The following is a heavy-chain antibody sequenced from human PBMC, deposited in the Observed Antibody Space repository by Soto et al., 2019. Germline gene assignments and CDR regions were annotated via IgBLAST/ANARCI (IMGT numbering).Heavy chain of an antibody. CDR2: IYYSGST. CDR3: ARLWTTVANEY. CDR1: GGSISGNY. J-gene: IGHJ4*02. Sequence: QVQLQESGPGLVKPSETLSLTCTVSGGSISGNYWTWIRQPPGKGLEWIGYIYYSGSTNYNPSLQSLVTISIDTSKNQFSLKLSSVTAADTAVYYCARLWTTVANEYWGQGTLVTVSS. D-gene: IGHD4-17*01. V-gene: IGHV4-59*08.